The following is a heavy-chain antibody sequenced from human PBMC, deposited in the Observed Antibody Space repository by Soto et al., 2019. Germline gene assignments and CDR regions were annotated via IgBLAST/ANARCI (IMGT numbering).Heavy chain of an antibody. J-gene: IGHJ4*02. Sequence: GGSLRLSCAASGFTFSNAWFNWVRQAPGKGLEWVSVLYSGGSTYYADSVKGRFTISRDNSKNTLYLQMNSLRGEDTAVYYCARGLKGYYFDYWGQGTLVTVSS. V-gene: IGHV3-66*01. CDR2: LYSGGST. CDR3: ARGLKGYYFDY. CDR1: GFTFSNAW.